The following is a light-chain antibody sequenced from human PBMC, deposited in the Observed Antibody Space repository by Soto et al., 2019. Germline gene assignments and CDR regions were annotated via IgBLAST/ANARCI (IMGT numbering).Light chain of an antibody. Sequence: EIVLTQSPATLSLSPGERATLSCRASQSVSINLAWYQQKPGQAPRLLISDASNRATGIPARFSGSGSGTDFTLTISSLEPEDFAVYYCHQRQYWPPITFGQGTRLEIK. CDR2: DAS. CDR1: QSVSIN. CDR3: HQRQYWPPIT. V-gene: IGKV3-11*01. J-gene: IGKJ5*01.